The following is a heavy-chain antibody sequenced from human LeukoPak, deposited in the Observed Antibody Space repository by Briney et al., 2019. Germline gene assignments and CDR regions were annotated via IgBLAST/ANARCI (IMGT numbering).Heavy chain of an antibody. CDR1: GFTFSSYG. V-gene: IGHV3-23*01. J-gene: IGHJ3*02. CDR3: AKDVAQVGATMGAFDI. D-gene: IGHD1-26*01. Sequence: GGTLRLSCAASGFTFSSYGMNWVRQAPGKWLEWVSGISVSGSSTYSADSVRGRFTISRDNSKNTLYLQMNSLRAEDTAVYYCAKDVAQVGATMGAFDIWGQGTMVTVSS. CDR2: ISVSGSST.